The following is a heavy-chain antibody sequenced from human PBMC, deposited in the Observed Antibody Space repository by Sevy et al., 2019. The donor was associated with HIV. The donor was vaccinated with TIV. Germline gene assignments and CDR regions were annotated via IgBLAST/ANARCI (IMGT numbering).Heavy chain of an antibody. CDR2: IKGDGSDK. CDR3: AHDKFGRFES. D-gene: IGHD3-16*01. J-gene: IGHJ4*02. V-gene: IGHV3-7*01. Sequence: GGSLRLSCAASGFSFSANWMNWVRQAPGKGLEWVANIKGDGSDKHYVDSVEGRFTISRDNAKKVLYLQMNSLRVEDTAVYYGAHDKFGRFESWGQGTLVTVSS. CDR1: GFSFSANW.